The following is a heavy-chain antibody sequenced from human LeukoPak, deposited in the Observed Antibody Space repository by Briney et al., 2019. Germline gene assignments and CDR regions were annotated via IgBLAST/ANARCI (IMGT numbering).Heavy chain of an antibody. CDR3: ARDPNGGAFGI. Sequence: GGSLRLSCAASGFTFRTYWMAWVRQAPGKGLYWLANINQDGSGKYYVDSVKGRFTISRDNANNLLYLQINSLRAEDTAVYYCARDPNGGAFGIWGQGSMVTVSS. CDR2: INQDGSGK. J-gene: IGHJ3*02. V-gene: IGHV3-7*05. CDR1: GFTFRTYW. D-gene: IGHD2-8*01.